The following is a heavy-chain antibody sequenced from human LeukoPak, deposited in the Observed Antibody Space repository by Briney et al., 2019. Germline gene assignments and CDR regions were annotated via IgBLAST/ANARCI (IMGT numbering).Heavy chain of an antibody. CDR3: ARLPGTGNYGWFDS. CDR1: DGSIRTFY. CDR2: ISYSGST. D-gene: IGHD3-10*01. V-gene: IGHV4-59*08. J-gene: IGHJ5*01. Sequence: SETLSLTCSVSDGSIRTFYWSWIRQPPGKGLEWIGYISYSGSTKYNPSLKSRVTISADAPKSQFSLRLNSVTAADTAMYYCARLPGTGNYGWFDSWGQGTLVTVSS.